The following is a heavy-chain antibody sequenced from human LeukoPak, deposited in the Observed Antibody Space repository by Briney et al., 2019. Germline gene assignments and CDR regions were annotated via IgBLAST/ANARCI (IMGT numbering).Heavy chain of an antibody. CDR2: IRFDGS. CDR3: TREDWDFDS. D-gene: IGHD3/OR15-3a*01. Sequence: GGSLRLSCAASGFIFRQYAIHWVRQAPGKGLEWVACIRFDGSKYGDSVKGRFTISRDNSNNMAYLEMDSLRKEDTAVYYCTREDWDFDSRGQGTLVTVSS. J-gene: IGHJ5*01. CDR1: GFIFRQYA. V-gene: IGHV3-30*02.